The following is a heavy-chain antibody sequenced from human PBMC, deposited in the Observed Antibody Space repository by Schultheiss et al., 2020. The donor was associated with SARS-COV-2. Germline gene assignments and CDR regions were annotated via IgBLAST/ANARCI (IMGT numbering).Heavy chain of an antibody. CDR3: ARDIAATRSGVMDV. V-gene: IGHV3-30*03. Sequence: GESLKISCAASGFTVSSNYMSWVRQAPGKGLEWVAVISYDGSNKYYADSVKGRFTISRDNSKNTLYLQMNSLRAEDTAVYYCARDIAATRSGVMDVWGQGTTVTVSS. D-gene: IGHD6-25*01. CDR1: GFTVSSNY. CDR2: ISYDGSNK. J-gene: IGHJ6*02.